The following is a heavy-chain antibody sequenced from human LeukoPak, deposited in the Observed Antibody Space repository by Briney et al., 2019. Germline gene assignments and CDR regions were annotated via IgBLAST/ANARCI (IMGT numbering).Heavy chain of an antibody. Sequence: PGGSLRLSCAASGFTFNSYAMHWVRQAPGKGLEWVAVISYDGSNKYYADSVKGRFTISRDNSKNTLYLQMNSLRPEDTAVCYCARTGFLYYFDYWGQGTLVTVSS. D-gene: IGHD3-9*01. J-gene: IGHJ4*02. CDR2: ISYDGSNK. V-gene: IGHV3-30*04. CDR3: ARTGFLYYFDY. CDR1: GFTFNSYA.